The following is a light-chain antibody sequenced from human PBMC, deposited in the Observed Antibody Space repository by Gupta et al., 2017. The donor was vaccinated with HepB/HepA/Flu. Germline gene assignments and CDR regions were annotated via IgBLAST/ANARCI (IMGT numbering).Light chain of an antibody. J-gene: IGLJ3*02. CDR2: GNN. CDR3: QSYDSSLSGSV. Sequence: QSVLTQPPSVSGAPGQRVTISCTGSSSNIGSGYYVHWYQQLPGTAPKLLIYGNNNRPSGVPDRFSGSKSGTSASLAITGLQADDEADYYCQSYDSSLSGSVFGGGTKLTVL. V-gene: IGLV1-40*01. CDR1: SSNIGSGYY.